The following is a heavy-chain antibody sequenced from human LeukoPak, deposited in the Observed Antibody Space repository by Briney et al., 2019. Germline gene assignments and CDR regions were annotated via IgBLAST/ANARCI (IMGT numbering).Heavy chain of an antibody. D-gene: IGHD6-19*01. CDR2: IKQDGSEK. CDR1: GFTFSSYW. J-gene: IGHJ5*02. V-gene: IGHV3-7*01. Sequence: GSLRLSCAASGFTFSSYWMSWVRQAPGKGLEWVANIKQDGSEKYYVDSVKGRFTISRDNAKNSLYLQMNSLRAEDTAVYYCARVDGIAVAGTYNWFDPWGQGTLVTVSS. CDR3: ARVDGIAVAGTYNWFDP.